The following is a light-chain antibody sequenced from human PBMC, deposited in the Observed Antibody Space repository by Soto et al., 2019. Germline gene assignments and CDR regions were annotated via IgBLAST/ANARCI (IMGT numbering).Light chain of an antibody. Sequence: EIVLTQSPATLSLSPGERATLSCRASQSVSSYLAWYQQKPGQAPRLLIYDASNSATGIPARFSGSGSGTDFTLTISSLEPEDFAVYYCQQRSNRFTFGPGTKVDIK. CDR3: QQRSNRFT. CDR1: QSVSSY. CDR2: DAS. J-gene: IGKJ3*01. V-gene: IGKV3-11*01.